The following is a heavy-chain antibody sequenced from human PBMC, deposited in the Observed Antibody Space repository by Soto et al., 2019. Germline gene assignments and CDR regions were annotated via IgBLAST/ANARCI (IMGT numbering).Heavy chain of an antibody. CDR2: IYYSGST. CDR1: GGSISSYY. Sequence: PSETLSLTCTVSGGSISSYYWSWIRQPPGKGLEWIGYIYYSGSTNYNPSLKSRVTISVDTSKNQFSLKLSSVTAADTAVYYCARENIVVVPAATVWFDPWGQGTLVTVSS. V-gene: IGHV4-59*01. D-gene: IGHD2-2*01. CDR3: ARENIVVVPAATVWFDP. J-gene: IGHJ5*02.